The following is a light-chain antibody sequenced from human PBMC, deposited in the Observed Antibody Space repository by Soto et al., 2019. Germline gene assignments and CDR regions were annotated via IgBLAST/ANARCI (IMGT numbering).Light chain of an antibody. V-gene: IGLV2-14*03. CDR1: SSDVGAYNF. Sequence: QSALTQPASVSGSPGQSITISCTGTSSDVGAYNFVSWYQQHQGKAPKLMIYDVTNRPSGVSSRFSGSKSGNTASLAISGLQAEDEADYYCSSYTTSNTLVFGGGTKLTVL. CDR2: DVT. J-gene: IGLJ2*01. CDR3: SSYTTSNTLV.